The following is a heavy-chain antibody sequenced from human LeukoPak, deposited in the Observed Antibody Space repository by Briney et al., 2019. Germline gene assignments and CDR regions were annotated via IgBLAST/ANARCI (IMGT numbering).Heavy chain of an antibody. CDR2: IYTGDTS. CDR1: GFTFSSYS. CDR3: ARWGVREVMNYYYGLDV. J-gene: IGHJ6*02. D-gene: IGHD3-10*01. Sequence: GGSLRLSCAASGFTFSSYSMNWVRQAPGKGLEWVSVIYTGDTSYYADSVQGRFTISRDNSKNTIYLQMNSLRAEDTAVYFCARWGVREVMNYYYGLDVWGQGTTVTVSS. V-gene: IGHV3-66*01.